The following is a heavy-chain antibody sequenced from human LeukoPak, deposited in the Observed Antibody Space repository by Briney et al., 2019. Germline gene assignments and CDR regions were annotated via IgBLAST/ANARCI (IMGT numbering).Heavy chain of an antibody. J-gene: IGHJ6*03. D-gene: IGHD2-2*02. CDR3: ARLGHCRETNCYSDFYYMDV. V-gene: IGHV1-69*13. CDR2: IIPVFDKA. Sequence: SVKVSCKASGGTFSTYAISWVRQAPGQGLGWMGGIIPVFDKANYAQKFQDRVTITADDSTTTAYMELSSLTSEDTAIYYCARLGHCRETNCYSDFYYMDVWGKGTTVIVSS. CDR1: GGTFSTYA.